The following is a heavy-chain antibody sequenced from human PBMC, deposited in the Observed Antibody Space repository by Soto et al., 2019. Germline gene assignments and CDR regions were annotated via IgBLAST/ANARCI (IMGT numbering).Heavy chain of an antibody. CDR2: VYHNGRT. CDR1: GGSIDNYY. V-gene: IGHV4-59*01. J-gene: IGHJ5*02. CDR3: AREDRISAPGRIWFHP. Sequence: PSETLSLTCSVSGGSIDNYYWSWIRQAPGKGLEWIGYVYHNGRTSYNPSLKSRVSISVDRSKNQFSLNLSSVTAADTAVYYCAREDRISAPGRIWFHPSGKGTVVTISS. D-gene: IGHD6-13*01.